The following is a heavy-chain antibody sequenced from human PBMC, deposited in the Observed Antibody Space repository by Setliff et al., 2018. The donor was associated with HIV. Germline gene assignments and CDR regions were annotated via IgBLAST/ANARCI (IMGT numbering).Heavy chain of an antibody. D-gene: IGHD5-18*01. Sequence: SETLSLTCTVSGGSISSGSYYWSWIRQPAGKGLEWSGRIYTSGSTNYNPSLKSRVTISVDTSKNQYSLKLSSVTAADTAAYYCARRDGYSYGFYFDYWGQGTLVTVSS. J-gene: IGHJ4*02. CDR2: IYTSGST. CDR3: ARRDGYSYGFYFDY. CDR1: GGSISSGSYY. V-gene: IGHV4-61*02.